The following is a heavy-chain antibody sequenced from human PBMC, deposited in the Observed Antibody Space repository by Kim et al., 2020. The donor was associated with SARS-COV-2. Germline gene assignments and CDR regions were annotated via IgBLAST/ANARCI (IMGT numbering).Heavy chain of an antibody. CDR3: ASITMVRGVISRRGWFDP. J-gene: IGHJ5*02. Sequence: GGSLRLSCAASGFTFSDYYMSWIRQAPGKGLEWVSYISSSSSYTNYADSVKGRFTISRDNAKNSLYLQMNSLRAEDTAVYYCASITMVRGVISRRGWFDPWGQGTLVTVSS. CDR1: GFTFSDYY. V-gene: IGHV3-11*03. D-gene: IGHD3-10*01. CDR2: ISSSSSYT.